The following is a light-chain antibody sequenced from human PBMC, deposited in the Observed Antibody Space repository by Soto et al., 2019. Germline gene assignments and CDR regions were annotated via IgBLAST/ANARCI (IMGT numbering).Light chain of an antibody. CDR1: NSNIGSNT. V-gene: IGLV1-44*01. CDR3: AAWDDSLNGHAV. J-gene: IGLJ7*01. Sequence: QSVLTQPPSASGTPGQRVTISCSGGNSNIGSNTVIWYQHLPGTAPKLLIYNNNQRPSGVPDRFSGSKSRTSASLAISGLPSEDEADYYCAAWDDSLNGHAVFGGGTQLTVL. CDR2: NNN.